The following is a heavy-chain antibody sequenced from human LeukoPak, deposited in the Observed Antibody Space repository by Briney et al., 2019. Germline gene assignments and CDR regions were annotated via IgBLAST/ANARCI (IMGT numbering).Heavy chain of an antibody. J-gene: IGHJ6*02. D-gene: IGHD1-1*01. CDR3: ARRGTGHGMDV. CDR1: GFTFNNYW. CDR2: INNDGSSA. Sequence: GGSLRLSCAASGFTFNNYWIHWVRQVPGKGLVWVSRINNDGSSASYVDSVKGRFTISRDNAKNTLFLQMNSLRAEDTAVYYCARRGTGHGMDVWGQGTTVVVSS. V-gene: IGHV3-74*01.